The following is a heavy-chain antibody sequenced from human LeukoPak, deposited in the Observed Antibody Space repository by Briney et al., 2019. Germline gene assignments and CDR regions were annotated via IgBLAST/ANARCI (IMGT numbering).Heavy chain of an antibody. CDR1: GFTFSSYA. J-gene: IGHJ4*02. CDR3: AALRDEGFTMIVG. D-gene: IGHD3-22*01. CDR2: ISYDGSNK. V-gene: IGHV3-30-3*01. Sequence: GGSLRLSCAASGFTFSSYAMHWVRQAPGKGLEWVAVISYDGSNKYYADSVKGRFTISRDNSKNTLYLQMNSLRAEDTAVYYCAALRDEGFTMIVGWGQGTLVTVSS.